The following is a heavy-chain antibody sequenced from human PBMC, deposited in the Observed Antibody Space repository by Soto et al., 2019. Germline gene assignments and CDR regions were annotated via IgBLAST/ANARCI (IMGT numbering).Heavy chain of an antibody. CDR1: GYSFTSYW. CDR2: IYPGDSGT. D-gene: IGHD5-12*01. J-gene: IGHJ6*02. Sequence: GESLKISCKGSGYSFTSYWIGWVRQMPGKGLEWMGIIYPGDSGTRYSPSFQGQVTISADKSISTAYLQWSSLKASDTAMYYCARVATIYYYYYGMDVWGQGTTVTVSS. CDR3: ARVATIYYYYYGMDV. V-gene: IGHV5-51*01.